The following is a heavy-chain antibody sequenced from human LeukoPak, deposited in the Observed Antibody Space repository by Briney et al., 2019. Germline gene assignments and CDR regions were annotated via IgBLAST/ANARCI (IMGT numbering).Heavy chain of an antibody. CDR1: GGSFSGYY. Sequence: PSETLSLTCAVYGGSFSGYYWSWIRQPPGKGLEWIGEINHSGSTNYNPSLKSRGTISVDTSKNQFSLKLSSVTAADTAVYYCARERFRSGSYFSKAGYFDYWGQGTLVTVSS. D-gene: IGHD1-26*01. CDR2: INHSGST. V-gene: IGHV4-34*01. CDR3: ARERFRSGSYFSKAGYFDY. J-gene: IGHJ4*02.